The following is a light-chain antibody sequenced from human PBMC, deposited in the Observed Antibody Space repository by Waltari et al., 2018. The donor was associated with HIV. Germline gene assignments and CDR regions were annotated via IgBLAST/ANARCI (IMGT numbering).Light chain of an antibody. CDR3: STHTADHTLA. Sequence: QSTLTQPASVSGSPGQSVTISCIGTASDFGPYKYVSWYQQHPGHVPKVIIYEVTSRPSGVSHRFSASKSGNTASLTISRLQPEDEAVYFCSTHTADHTLAFGGGTHLTVL. J-gene: IGLJ3*02. CDR1: ASDFGPYKY. V-gene: IGLV2-14*03. CDR2: EVT.